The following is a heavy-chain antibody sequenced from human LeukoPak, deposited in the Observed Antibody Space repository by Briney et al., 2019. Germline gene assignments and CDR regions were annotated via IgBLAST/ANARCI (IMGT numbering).Heavy chain of an antibody. CDR1: GYTFTSYA. J-gene: IGHJ3*02. Sequence: ASVEVSCKASGYTFTSYAMHWVRQAPGQRLEWMGWINAGNGNTKYSQKFQGRVTITRDTSASTAYMELSSLRSEDTAVYYCARAESIAAPTDAFDIWGQGTMVTVSS. CDR2: INAGNGNT. V-gene: IGHV1-3*01. D-gene: IGHD6-6*01. CDR3: ARAESIAAPTDAFDI.